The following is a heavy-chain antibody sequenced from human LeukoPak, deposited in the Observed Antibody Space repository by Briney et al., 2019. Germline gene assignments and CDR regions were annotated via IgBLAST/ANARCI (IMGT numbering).Heavy chain of an antibody. D-gene: IGHD3-10*01. CDR1: GFTVSSNY. Sequence: GGSLRLSCAASGFTVSSNYMSWVRQASGKGLEWVSVIYSGGSTYYADSVKGRFTISRDNSKNTLYLQMNSLRAEDTAVYYCARDLTAPGSYYYYGMDVWGQGTTVTVSS. CDR3: ARDLTAPGSYYYYGMDV. CDR2: IYSGGST. V-gene: IGHV3-66*01. J-gene: IGHJ6*02.